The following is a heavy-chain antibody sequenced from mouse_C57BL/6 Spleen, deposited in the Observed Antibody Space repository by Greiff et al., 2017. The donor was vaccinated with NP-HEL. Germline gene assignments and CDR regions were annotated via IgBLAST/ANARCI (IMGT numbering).Heavy chain of an antibody. CDR1: GYSFTDYN. Sequence: EVQLQQSGPELVKPGASVKISCKASGYSFTDYNMNWVKQSNGKSLEWIGVINPNYGTTSYNQKFKGKATLTVDKSSSTAYMQLNSLTSEDSAVYYCARGGYGNYLYYCDYWGQGTTLTVSS. D-gene: IGHD2-1*01. CDR2: INPNYGTT. CDR3: ARGGYGNYLYYCDY. V-gene: IGHV1-39*01. J-gene: IGHJ2*01.